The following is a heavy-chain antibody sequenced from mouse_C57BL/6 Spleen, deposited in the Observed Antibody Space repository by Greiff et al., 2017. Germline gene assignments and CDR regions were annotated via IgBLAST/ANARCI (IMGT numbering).Heavy chain of an antibody. CDR1: GYSITSGYY. J-gene: IGHJ4*01. D-gene: IGHD1-1*01. V-gene: IGHV3-6*01. CDR2: ISYDGSN. CDR3: AREGYGSSPLAMDY. Sequence: EVKLQESGPGLVKPSQSLSLTCSVTGYSITSGYYWNWIRQFPGNKLEWMGYISYDGSNNYNPSLKNRISITRDTSKNQFFLKLNSVTTEDTATYYCAREGYGSSPLAMDYWGQGTSVTVSS.